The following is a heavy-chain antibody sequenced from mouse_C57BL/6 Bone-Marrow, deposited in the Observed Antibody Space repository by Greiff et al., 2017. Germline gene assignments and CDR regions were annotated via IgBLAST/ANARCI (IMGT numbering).Heavy chain of an antibody. J-gene: IGHJ3*01. V-gene: IGHV1-69*01. CDR3: ARGDGYFFAY. D-gene: IGHD2-3*01. Sequence: QVQLQQPGAELVMPGASVKLSCKASGYTFTSYWMHWVKQRPGQGLEWIGEIDPSDSYTNYNQKFKGKSTLTVDKSSSTAYMQLSSLTSEDSAVYYCARGDGYFFAYWGQGTLVTVSA. CDR1: GYTFTSYW. CDR2: IDPSDSYT.